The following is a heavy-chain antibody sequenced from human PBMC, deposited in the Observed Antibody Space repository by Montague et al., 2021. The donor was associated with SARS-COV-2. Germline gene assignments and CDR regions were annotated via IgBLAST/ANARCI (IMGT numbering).Heavy chain of an antibody. CDR2: ISSSSNYI. D-gene: IGHD2-8*01. CDR3: AREREVSMLYYYYGMDV. CDR1: GLTFNDYT. V-gene: IGHV3-21*01. J-gene: IGHJ6*02. Sequence: SLRLSCAASGLTFNDYTLNWVRQAPGKGLELVSSISSSSNYIYYSDSAKGRFTISRDNAKNTLYLQMNSLRAEDTAVYFCAREREVSMLYYYYGMDVWGQGTSVTVSS.